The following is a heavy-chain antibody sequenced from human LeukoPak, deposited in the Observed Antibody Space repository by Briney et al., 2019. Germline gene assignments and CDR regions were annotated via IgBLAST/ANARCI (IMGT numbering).Heavy chain of an antibody. J-gene: IGHJ3*01. V-gene: IGHV4-59*04. CDR2: IYYSGNT. CDR3: ARRASGGMAAFDF. D-gene: IGHD3-16*01. CDR1: GGSISTYY. Sequence: SETLSLTCTVSGGSISTYYWSWIRHPPGKGLEWIGNIYYSGNTYYNPSLKSRVTMSVDTSKNQFSLTLMSVTATDTAVFYCARRASGGMAAFDFWGQGTMVTVSS.